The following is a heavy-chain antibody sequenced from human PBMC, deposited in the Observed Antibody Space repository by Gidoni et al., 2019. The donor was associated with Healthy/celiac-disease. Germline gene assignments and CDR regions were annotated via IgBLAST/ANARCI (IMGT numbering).Heavy chain of an antibody. V-gene: IGHV3-23*01. CDR1: GFSCTRYA. J-gene: IGHJ4*02. Sequence: EVQLLESGGGWVQPGGSLRRSCGDTGFSCTRYAMRWVRQAPGKGLEWVSAISGSGGSTYYADSVKGLFTISRDNSKNTLYLQMNSLRAEDTAVYYCAKGTQAAAGPGYYFDYWGQGTLVTVSS. CDR2: ISGSGGST. CDR3: AKGTQAAAGPGYYFDY. D-gene: IGHD6-13*01.